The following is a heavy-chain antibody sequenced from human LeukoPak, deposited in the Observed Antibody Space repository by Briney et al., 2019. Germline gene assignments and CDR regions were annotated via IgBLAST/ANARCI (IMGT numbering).Heavy chain of an antibody. CDR3: AKGGGSGSYSRIDY. CDR1: GFTFSSYA. D-gene: IGHD3-10*01. J-gene: IGHJ4*02. V-gene: IGHV3-23*01. Sequence: GGSLRLSCAASGFTFSSYAMSWVRQAPGKGLEWVSSISGSGGRTYEADSAKGRSTISRDNSKNTLYLQMNTLRVDDTAVYYCAKGGGSGSYSRIDYWGQGTLVTVSS. CDR2: ISGSGGRT.